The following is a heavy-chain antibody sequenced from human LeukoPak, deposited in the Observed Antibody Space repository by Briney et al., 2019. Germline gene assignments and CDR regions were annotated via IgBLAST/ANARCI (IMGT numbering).Heavy chain of an antibody. D-gene: IGHD6-19*01. CDR1: GFTINTFT. CDR2: IRGAEGGT. J-gene: IGHJ4*02. Sequence: PGGSLRLSCAASGFTINTFTMNWVRQAPGKGLEWVSTIRGAEGGTYYADSVKGRFTISRDNFENTLYLQMNYLREEDTALYYCAKAFSSGWSPFDYWSQGALVTVSS. V-gene: IGHV3-23*01. CDR3: AKAFSSGWSPFDY.